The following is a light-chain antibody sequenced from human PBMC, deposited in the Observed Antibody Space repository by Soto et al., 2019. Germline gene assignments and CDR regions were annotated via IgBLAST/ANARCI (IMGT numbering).Light chain of an antibody. Sequence: DIQMTQSPSSLSASAGDRVTITCRASQSISSYLNWYQQKPGKAPKLLIYAASNLQSGVPSRFSGSGSGTDFTLSISSLQPEDFATYYCQQSYRTPLFGPGTKVDIK. CDR2: AAS. CDR3: QQSYRTPL. J-gene: IGKJ3*01. CDR1: QSISSY. V-gene: IGKV1-39*01.